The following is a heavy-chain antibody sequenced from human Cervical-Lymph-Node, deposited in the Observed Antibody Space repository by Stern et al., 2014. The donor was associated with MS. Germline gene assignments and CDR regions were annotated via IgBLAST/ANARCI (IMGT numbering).Heavy chain of an antibody. CDR1: GFTFSSYG. V-gene: IGHV3-30*18. J-gene: IGHJ4*02. Sequence: QVQLVQSGGGVVQPGRSLRLSCAASGFTFSSYGMHWVRQAPGKGLEWVAVISYDGINKYYADSVKGRFTISRDNSKNTLYLQMNSLRAEDTAVYYCAKDSGRGRSIDYWGQGTLVTVSS. D-gene: IGHD6-13*01. CDR3: AKDSGRGRSIDY. CDR2: ISYDGINK.